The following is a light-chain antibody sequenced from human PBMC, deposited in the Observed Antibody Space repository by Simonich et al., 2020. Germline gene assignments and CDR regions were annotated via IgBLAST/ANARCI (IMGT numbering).Light chain of an antibody. J-gene: IGLJ3*02. CDR3: SSYTSSSTWV. CDR2: DFS. V-gene: IGLV2-14*01. CDR1: SSDVGGYNY. Sequence: QSALTQPPSVSGSPGQSITISCTGTSSDVGGYNYVSWYQKHPGKAPKLMIYDFSKRPSGVYKRFSGSKSGNTASLTISGLQAEDEADYYCSSYTSSSTWVFGGGTKLTVL.